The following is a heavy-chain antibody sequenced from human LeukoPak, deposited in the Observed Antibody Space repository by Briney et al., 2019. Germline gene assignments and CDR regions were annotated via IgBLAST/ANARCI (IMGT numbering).Heavy chain of an antibody. V-gene: IGHV3-11*06. CDR2: ISSSSSYT. J-gene: IGHJ4*02. CDR1: GVSITDYY. Sequence: LSLTCTVSGVSITDYYWSWIRQAPGKGLEWVSYISSSSSYTNYADSVKGRFTISRDNAKNSLYLQMNSLRAEDTAVYYCARGRTGTPFDYWGQGTLVTVSS. D-gene: IGHD1-1*01. CDR3: ARGRTGTPFDY.